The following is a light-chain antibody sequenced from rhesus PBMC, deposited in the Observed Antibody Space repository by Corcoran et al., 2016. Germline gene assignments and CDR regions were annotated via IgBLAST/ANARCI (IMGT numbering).Light chain of an antibody. V-gene: IGKV2-91*01. CDR2: LVS. CDR1: QSLLHSNGNTY. Sequence: DIVMTQTPLSLPVTPGEPASISCRSSQSLLHSNGNTYLYWYLQKPGQSPQLLIYLVSNRASGVPDRSTGSGSGTDFTMKIGRVEAEDGGVYYCMQVIQLPLTFGGGTKVELK. CDR3: MQVIQLPLT. J-gene: IGKJ4*01.